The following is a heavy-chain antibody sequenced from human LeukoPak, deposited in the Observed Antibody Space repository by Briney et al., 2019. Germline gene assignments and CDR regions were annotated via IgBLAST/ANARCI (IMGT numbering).Heavy chain of an antibody. V-gene: IGHV1-69*05. CDR3: ATGGMDWNYSNYYYYYMDV. Sequence: SVKVSCKASGGTFSSYAISWVRQAPGQGLEWMGGIIPIFGTANYAQTFQGRVTITTDESTSTAYMELSSLRSEDTAVYYCATGGMDWNYSNYYYYYMDVWGKGTTVTVSS. CDR2: IIPIFGTA. CDR1: GGTFSSYA. J-gene: IGHJ6*03. D-gene: IGHD1-7*01.